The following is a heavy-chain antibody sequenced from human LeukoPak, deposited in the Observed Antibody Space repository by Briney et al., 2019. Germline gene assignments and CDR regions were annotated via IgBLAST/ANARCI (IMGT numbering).Heavy chain of an antibody. Sequence: SETLSLTCSVSGGSISGYYWSWIRQPPGKGLEWIGYIHSTGSTDHNPSLKSRVTMSVDTSKNQFSLKLGSVTAPDTAVYYCARHLDYYGSGSYEYWGQGTLVTVSS. CDR3: ARHLDYYGSGSYEY. V-gene: IGHV4-59*08. J-gene: IGHJ4*02. CDR1: GGSISGYY. CDR2: IHSTGST. D-gene: IGHD3-10*01.